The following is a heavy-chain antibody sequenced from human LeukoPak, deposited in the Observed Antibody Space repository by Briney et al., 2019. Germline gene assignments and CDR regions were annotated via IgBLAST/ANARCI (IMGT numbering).Heavy chain of an antibody. J-gene: IGHJ3*02. V-gene: IGHV3-30*01. D-gene: IGHD2-2*01. CDR1: GYTLSRYG. Sequence: GESLRHSCVAAGYTLSRYGMYWVGVALGMGLEWVAVISYDGSNKYYADSVKGRFTISRDNSKNTLYLQMNSLRAEDTAVYYCASHCSSTSCYFTHDAFDIWGQGTMVTVSS. CDR2: ISYDGSNK. CDR3: ASHCSSTSCYFTHDAFDI.